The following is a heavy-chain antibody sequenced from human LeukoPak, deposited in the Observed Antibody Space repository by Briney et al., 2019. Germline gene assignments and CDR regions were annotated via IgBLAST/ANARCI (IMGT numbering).Heavy chain of an antibody. CDR3: ARGSVSYYDRGAFDI. Sequence: PSETLSLTCTVSGGSINSYYWSWIRQSPGRGLEWMGYISYSGTTNYNPSLKSRVTMSVDTSKNQFSLKLSSVTAADTALYYCARGSVSYYDRGAFDIWGQGTRVTMSS. V-gene: IGHV4-59*01. CDR1: GGSINSYY. J-gene: IGHJ3*02. CDR2: ISYSGTT. D-gene: IGHD1-26*01.